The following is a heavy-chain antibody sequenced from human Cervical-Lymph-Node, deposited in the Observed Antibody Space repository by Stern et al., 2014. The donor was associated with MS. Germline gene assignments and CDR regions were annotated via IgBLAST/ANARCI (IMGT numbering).Heavy chain of an antibody. J-gene: IGHJ6*02. V-gene: IGHV1-69*01. Sequence: QVQLVQSGAEVKKPGSSVKVSCTASGDTFINFGISWVRQAPGQGLEWMGGFIPLFGTTEYGEKFQGRLTINADESATTVYMELSSLRSEDTAVYYCARDNDDNGMDVWGQGTTVIVSS. CDR2: FIPLFGTT. CDR1: GDTFINFG. CDR3: ARDNDDNGMDV. D-gene: IGHD1-1*01.